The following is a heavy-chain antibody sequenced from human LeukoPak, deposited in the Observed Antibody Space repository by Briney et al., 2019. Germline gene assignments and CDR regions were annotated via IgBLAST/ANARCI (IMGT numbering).Heavy chain of an antibody. CDR3: ARDLPLYDILTGYHPTMDY. J-gene: IGHJ4*02. CDR2: IKQGGSEK. D-gene: IGHD3-9*01. Sequence: GGSLRLSCAASGFTFSSYWMSWVRQAPGKGLEWVANIKQGGSEKYYVDAVKGRFIISRDNAKNSLFLQMNSLRAEDTAVYYCARDLPLYDILTGYHPTMDYWGQGTLVTVST. V-gene: IGHV3-7*01. CDR1: GFTFSSYW.